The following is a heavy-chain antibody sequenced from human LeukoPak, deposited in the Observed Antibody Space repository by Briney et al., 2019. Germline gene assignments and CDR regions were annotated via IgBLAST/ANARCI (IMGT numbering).Heavy chain of an antibody. CDR2: INHSGST. J-gene: IGHJ4*02. D-gene: IGHD3-10*01. Sequence: SETLSLTCAVYGGSFSGYYWNWIRQPPGKGLEWTGEINHSGSTIYNPSLKSRVTISIDTYKNQFSLKLTSVTAADTAVYYCARRPNYGSGSYFSSFLVYFDYWGQGALVTVSS. CDR3: ARRPNYGSGSYFSSFLVYFDY. CDR1: GGSFSGYY. V-gene: IGHV4-34*01.